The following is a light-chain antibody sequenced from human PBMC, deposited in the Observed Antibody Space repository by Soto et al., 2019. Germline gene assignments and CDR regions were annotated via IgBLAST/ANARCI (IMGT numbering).Light chain of an antibody. V-gene: IGKV3-15*01. CDR1: QSVSSN. J-gene: IGKJ5*01. CDR3: QQYNNWPPT. CDR2: GAS. Sequence: EIVMTQSPATLSVSPGERATLSCRATQSVSSNLAWYQQKPGQAPRLLIYGASTRATGTPARFSASRSVTAFTLTISSLQSEDFAVYSCQQYNNWPPTFGQGTRLEIK.